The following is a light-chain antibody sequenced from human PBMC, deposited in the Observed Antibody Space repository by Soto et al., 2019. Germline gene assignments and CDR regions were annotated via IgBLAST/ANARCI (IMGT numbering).Light chain of an antibody. CDR2: GAS. CDR1: ETVSSN. J-gene: IGKJ1*01. Sequence: EIVMTQSPATLSVSPGERATLSCRASETVSSNVSWYQQKLGQAPRLLIYGASTRATGIPARFSGSGSGTEFTLTISRLEPEDFAVYYCQQYGSSGTFGQGTKVDI. V-gene: IGKV3-15*01. CDR3: QQYGSSGT.